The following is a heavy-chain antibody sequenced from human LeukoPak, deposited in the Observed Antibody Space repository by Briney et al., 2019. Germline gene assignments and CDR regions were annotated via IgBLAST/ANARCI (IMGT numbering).Heavy chain of an antibody. CDR1: GFTFSAYY. J-gene: IGHJ6*03. Sequence: GGSLRLSCAASGFTFSAYYMNWVRQAPGKGLEWVSSISSSSTYIKYADSVKGRFTISRDNAKNSLYLQMNTLRAEDTAVYYCARDLVWFGEPKGYYNYMDVWGKGTTVTVSS. V-gene: IGHV3-21*01. D-gene: IGHD3-10*01. CDR3: ARDLVWFGEPKGYYNYMDV. CDR2: ISSSSTYI.